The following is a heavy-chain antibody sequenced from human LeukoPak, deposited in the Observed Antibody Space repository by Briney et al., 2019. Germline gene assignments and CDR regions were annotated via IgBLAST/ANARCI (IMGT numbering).Heavy chain of an antibody. D-gene: IGHD6-13*01. CDR1: GFTFSSYA. Sequence: GGSLRLSFAASGFTFSSYAMSWVRQAPGKGLEWVSVISGSGDSTYYADSVKGRFTISRDNSRNTLYLQMNSLRAEDTAVYYCAKHPSHNIWYEQNWGQGTPVTVSS. CDR2: ISGSGDST. CDR3: AKHPSHNIWYEQN. V-gene: IGHV3-23*01. J-gene: IGHJ4*02.